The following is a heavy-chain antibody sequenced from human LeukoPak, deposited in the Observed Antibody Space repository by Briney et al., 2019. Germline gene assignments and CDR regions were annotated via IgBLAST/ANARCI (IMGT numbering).Heavy chain of an antibody. Sequence: PSETLSLTCTVSGYSISSGYYWGCIRQPPGKGLEWTGSIDHSGSTYYNPSLKSRITISVDTSKNQFSLKLSSVTAADTAVYYCARAREFYSDSNAYEVWGQGTRVTVSS. V-gene: IGHV4-38-2*02. CDR2: IDHSGST. CDR3: ARAREFYSDSNAYEV. D-gene: IGHD3-22*01. J-gene: IGHJ3*01. CDR1: GYSISSGYY.